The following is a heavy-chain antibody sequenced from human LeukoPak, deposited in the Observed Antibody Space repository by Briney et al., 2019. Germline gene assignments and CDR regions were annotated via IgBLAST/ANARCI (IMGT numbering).Heavy chain of an antibody. V-gene: IGHV1-8*01. CDR2: MNPNSGNT. D-gene: IGHD3-3*01. CDR1: GYTFTSYD. Sequence: ASVKVSCKASGYTFTSYDINWVRQATGQGLEWMGWMNPNSGNTGYAQKFQGRVTMTRNTSISTAYMELSSLRSEDTAVYYCARSVSCITIFGVAGFDYWGQGTLVTVS. CDR3: ARSVSCITIFGVAGFDY. J-gene: IGHJ4*02.